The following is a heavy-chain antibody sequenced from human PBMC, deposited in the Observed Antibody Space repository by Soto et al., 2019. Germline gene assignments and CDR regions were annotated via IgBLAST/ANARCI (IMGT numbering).Heavy chain of an antibody. J-gene: IGHJ4*02. CDR2: ISGSGDST. V-gene: IGHV3-23*01. D-gene: IGHD5-12*01. CDR1: RFMFSRYA. Sequence: GGSLRLSCAASRFMFSRYAMSWVRQAPGKGLEWVSGISGSGDSTFYADSVKGRFTISRDNSKNTVFLQMNNLRVEDTAKYYCVKEWTPRRAFDHWGQGTLVTVSS. CDR3: VKEWTPRRAFDH.